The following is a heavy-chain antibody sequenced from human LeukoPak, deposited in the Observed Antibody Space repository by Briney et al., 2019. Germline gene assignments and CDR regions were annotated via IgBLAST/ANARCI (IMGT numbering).Heavy chain of an antibody. V-gene: IGHV1-46*01. Sequence: ASVKVSCKASGYTFTGYYMHWVRQAPGQGLEWMGIINPIGGPTRYAQKFQGRVTMTRDMSTSAVYMELSSLRSEDTAVYYCARDGGYCSGGSCHRGAFDIWGQGTMVTVSS. D-gene: IGHD2-15*01. J-gene: IGHJ3*02. CDR1: GYTFTGYY. CDR3: ARDGGYCSGGSCHRGAFDI. CDR2: INPIGGPT.